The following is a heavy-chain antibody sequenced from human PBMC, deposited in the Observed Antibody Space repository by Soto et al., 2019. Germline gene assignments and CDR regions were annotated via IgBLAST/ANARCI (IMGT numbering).Heavy chain of an antibody. CDR1: GGSDSNGMNY. CDR2: VYFAGTA. V-gene: IGHV4-61*01. CDR3: ARYCNNSDCRHLYYFDY. J-gene: IGHJ4*02. Sequence: SETLSLTCTVSGGSDSNGMNYWRWIRQPPGKGLEWTANVYFAGTAIYSPSLKSEGTMLVETYKDQFFLKVASVTAADTAVYYRARYCNNSDCRHLYYFDYWGLVTLLAVSA. D-gene: IGHD2-8*01.